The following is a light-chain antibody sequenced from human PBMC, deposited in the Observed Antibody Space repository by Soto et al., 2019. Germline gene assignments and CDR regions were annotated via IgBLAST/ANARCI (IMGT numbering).Light chain of an antibody. CDR3: CSYAGSSLV. J-gene: IGLJ1*01. CDR2: DVS. Sequence: QSALTQPRSVSGSPGQSVTISCTGTSSDVGGYNYVSWYQQHPGKAPKLMIYDVSKRPSGVTDRFSGSKSGNTASLTSSGLKAADEADYYCCSYAGSSLVFGTGTKLTVL. V-gene: IGLV2-11*01. CDR1: SSDVGGYNY.